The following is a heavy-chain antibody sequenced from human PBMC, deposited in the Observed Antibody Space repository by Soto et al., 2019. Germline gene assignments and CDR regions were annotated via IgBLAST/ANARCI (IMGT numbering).Heavy chain of an antibody. J-gene: IGHJ6*02. V-gene: IGHV5-10-1*01. CDR3: ASQLPGKLDV. CDR1: GFIFTNSL. D-gene: IGHD2-2*01. Sequence: PGESLKISCKGSGFIFTNSLITWVRQKPGKGLEWMGMIAPGDSHTYYSPSLQGHVPISADKSISTAYLQWSSLQASDPGTYYCASQLPGKLDVWGQGTTVTVSS. CDR2: IAPGDSHT.